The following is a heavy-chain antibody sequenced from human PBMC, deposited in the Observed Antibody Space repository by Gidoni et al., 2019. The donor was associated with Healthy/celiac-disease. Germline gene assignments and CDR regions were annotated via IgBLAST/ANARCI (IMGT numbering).Heavy chain of an antibody. D-gene: IGHD6-13*01. V-gene: IGHV3-23*01. CDR1: GFTFRSYA. CDR2: ISGSGGST. Sequence: EVQLLESGGGLVQPGGSLRLSCAASGFTFRSYAMSWVRQAPGKGLEWVSAISGSGGSTYYADSVKGRFTISRDNSKNTLYLQMNSLRAEDTAVYYCAKSLYSSSWTYDFDYWGQGTLVTVSS. CDR3: AKSLYSSSWTYDFDY. J-gene: IGHJ4*02.